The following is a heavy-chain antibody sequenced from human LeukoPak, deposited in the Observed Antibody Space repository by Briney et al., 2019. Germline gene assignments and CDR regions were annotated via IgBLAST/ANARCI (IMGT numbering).Heavy chain of an antibody. CDR3: ARTSPWCSSTSCFQAFDI. CDR2: ITGSGGNT. V-gene: IGHV3-23*01. Sequence: GGSLRLSCAASGFIFSSYSMSWVRQAPGKGLEWVSVITGSGGNTYYADSVKGRFTISRDNSKNTLYLQMNSLRAEDTAVYYCARTSPWCSSTSCFQAFDIWGQGTMVTVSS. J-gene: IGHJ3*02. CDR1: GFIFSSYS. D-gene: IGHD2-2*01.